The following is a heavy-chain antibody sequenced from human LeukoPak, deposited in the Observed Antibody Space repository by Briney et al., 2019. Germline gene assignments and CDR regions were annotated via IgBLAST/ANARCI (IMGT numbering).Heavy chain of an antibody. CDR1: GYTFTSYY. D-gene: IGHD1-26*01. J-gene: IGHJ5*02. V-gene: IGHV1-46*01. CDR3: ARDNSVGDTAWWFDP. Sequence: VASVKVSCKASGYTFTSYYMHWVRQAPGQGLEWMGLINPSGSDTVYAQKFQGRVTMTRDMSTSTDYMELSSLRFDDTAVYYCARDNSVGDTAWWFDPWGQGTLVTVSS. CDR2: INPSGSDT.